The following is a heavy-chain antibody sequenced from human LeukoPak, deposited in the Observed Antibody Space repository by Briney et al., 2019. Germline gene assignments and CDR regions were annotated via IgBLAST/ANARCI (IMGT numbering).Heavy chain of an antibody. J-gene: IGHJ4*02. CDR1: GYTFTSYA. Sequence: ASVKVSCKDSGYTFTSYAMHWVRQAPGQRLEWMGWINAGNGNTKYSQKFQGRVTITRDTSASTAYMELSSLRSEDTAVYYCAREKTAYYYGSGYYFDYWGQGTLVTVSS. CDR3: AREKTAYYYGSGYYFDY. D-gene: IGHD3-10*01. CDR2: INAGNGNT. V-gene: IGHV1-3*01.